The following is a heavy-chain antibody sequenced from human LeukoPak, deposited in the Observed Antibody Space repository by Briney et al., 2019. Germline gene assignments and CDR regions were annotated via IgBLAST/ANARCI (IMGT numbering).Heavy chain of an antibody. CDR1: GFTFSSYA. J-gene: IGHJ4*02. CDR3: ARDRGRLQAGTFYY. D-gene: IGHD6-19*01. V-gene: IGHV3-30-3*01. Sequence: GRSLRLSCAASGFTFSSYAMHSVRQAPGKGLEWVAVISYDGSNKYYADSVEGRFTISRDNSKNTLYLQMNSLRAEETAVYYCARDRGRLQAGTFYYWGQGTLVTVSS. CDR2: ISYDGSNK.